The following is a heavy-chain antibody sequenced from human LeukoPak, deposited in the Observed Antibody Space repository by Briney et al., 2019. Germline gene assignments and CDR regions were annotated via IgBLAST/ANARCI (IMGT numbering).Heavy chain of an antibody. Sequence: SVKVSCKASGGTFSSYAISWVRQAPGQGLEWMGGIIPIFGTANYAQKFQGRVTITADESTSTAYMELSSLRSEDTAVYYCARNGFWSGYHYYYYMDVWGKGTTVTVSS. CDR3: ARNGFWSGYHYYYYMDV. V-gene: IGHV1-69*13. J-gene: IGHJ6*03. D-gene: IGHD3-3*01. CDR1: GGTFSSYA. CDR2: IIPIFGTA.